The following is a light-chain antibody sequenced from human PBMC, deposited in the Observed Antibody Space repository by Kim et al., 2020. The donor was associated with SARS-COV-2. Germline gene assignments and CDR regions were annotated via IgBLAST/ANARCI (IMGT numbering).Light chain of an antibody. J-gene: IGLJ2*01. V-gene: IGLV2-11*01. CDR2: NVS. CDR1: SSDVGGYDY. CDR3: CSYVGIFSEV. Sequence: QSALTQPRSVSGSPGQLVTISCTGTSSDVGGYDYVSWYQQHPGKAPKLMIYNVSKRPSGVPDHFSGSKSGNTASLTISGLQAEDEADYYCCSYVGIFSEVFGGGTQLTVL.